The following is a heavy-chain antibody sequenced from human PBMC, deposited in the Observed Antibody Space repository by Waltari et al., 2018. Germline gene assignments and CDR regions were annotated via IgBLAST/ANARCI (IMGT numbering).Heavy chain of an antibody. D-gene: IGHD3-10*01. V-gene: IGHV1-18*01. CDR3: ARPYYSGSGYLDY. Sequence: QVQLVQSGAEVKKPGASVKVSCKTSGYTFTSYEITGVRQAPGQGLEWMGWISAYTGNTIYAQSLQGRVTMTTDTSTSTAYMEVRNLRSDDTAVYYCARPYYSGSGYLDYWGQGTLVTVSS. J-gene: IGHJ4*02. CDR2: ISAYTGNT. CDR1: GYTFTSYE.